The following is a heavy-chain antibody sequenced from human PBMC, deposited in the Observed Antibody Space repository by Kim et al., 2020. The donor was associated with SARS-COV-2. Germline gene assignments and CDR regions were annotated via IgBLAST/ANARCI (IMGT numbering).Heavy chain of an antibody. V-gene: IGHV1-18*01. D-gene: IGHD3-10*01. CDR2: ISAYNGNT. J-gene: IGHJ6*02. CDR3: ARAPITMVRGVIGYYYGMDV. Sequence: ASVKVSCKASGYTFTSYGISWVRQAPGQGLEWMGWISAYNGNTNYAQKLQGRVTMTTDTSTSTAYMELRSLRSDDTAVYYCARAPITMVRGVIGYYYGMDVWGQGTTVTVSS. CDR1: GYTFTSYG.